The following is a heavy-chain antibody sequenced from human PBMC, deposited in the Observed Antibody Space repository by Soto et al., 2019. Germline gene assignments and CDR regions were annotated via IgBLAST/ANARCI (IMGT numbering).Heavy chain of an antibody. V-gene: IGHV3-7*04. J-gene: IGHJ3*01. CDR1: GFTFSNYW. Sequence: GGSLRLSCAASGFTFSNYWMSWVRQAPGKGLEWVANIKPDGSQKWYADSVKGRFTISRDNAKNSLYLQMISLRVEDTAMYYCTRGDYHDTGGPFSDAFDVWGQGTMVTVSS. D-gene: IGHD3-22*01. CDR3: TRGDYHDTGGPFSDAFDV. CDR2: IKPDGSQK.